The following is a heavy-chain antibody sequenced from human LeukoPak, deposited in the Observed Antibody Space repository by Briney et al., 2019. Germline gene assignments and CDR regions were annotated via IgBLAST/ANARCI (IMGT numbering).Heavy chain of an antibody. CDR3: ARMGYYYGSGSYNWFDP. CDR2: IYYSGST. V-gene: IGHV4-30-4*01. J-gene: IGHJ5*02. Sequence: SETLSLTCTVSGGSISSGDYYWSWIRQPPGKGLEWIGYIYYSGSTYYNPSLKSRVTISVDKSKNQFSLKLSSVTAADTAVYYCARMGYYYGSGSYNWFDPWGQGTLVTVSS. D-gene: IGHD3-10*01. CDR1: GGSISSGDYY.